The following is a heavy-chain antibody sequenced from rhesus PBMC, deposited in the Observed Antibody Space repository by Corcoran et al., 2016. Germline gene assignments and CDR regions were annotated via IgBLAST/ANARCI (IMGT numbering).Heavy chain of an antibody. CDR3: ARVLRSSYYFDY. V-gene: IGHV3S22*01. D-gene: IGHD4-29*01. CDR1: GFTFSDYY. J-gene: IGHJ4*01. CDR2: NRNKANCGTT. Sequence: EVQLVESGGGLVQPGGSLRLSCAASGFTFSDYYMSWVRQAPGKGPEGVGFNRNKANCGTTEYAASVKGRFTISRDDSKSIASLQMNSLKTEDTAVYYWARVLRSSYYFDYWGQGVLVTVSS.